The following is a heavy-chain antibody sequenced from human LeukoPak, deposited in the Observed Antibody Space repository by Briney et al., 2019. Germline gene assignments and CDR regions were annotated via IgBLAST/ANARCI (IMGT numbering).Heavy chain of an antibody. CDR3: ARDPVIAAAGDWFDP. Sequence: SETLSLTCTVSGGSISSYYWSWIRQPAGKGLEWIGRIYTSGSTNYNPSLKSRVTMSVDTSKNQFSLKLSSVTAADTAVYYCARDPVIAAAGDWFDPWGQGTLVTVSS. CDR2: IYTSGST. CDR1: GGSISSYY. V-gene: IGHV4-4*07. J-gene: IGHJ5*02. D-gene: IGHD6-13*01.